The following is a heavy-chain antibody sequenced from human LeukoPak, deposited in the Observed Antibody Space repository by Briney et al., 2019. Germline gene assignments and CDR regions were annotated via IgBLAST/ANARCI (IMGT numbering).Heavy chain of an antibody. J-gene: IGHJ4*02. D-gene: IGHD6-6*01. CDR3: AKNVMYSSSAVDY. V-gene: IGHV3-23*01. CDR1: GFTFSSYA. Sequence: PGGPLRLSCAASGFTFSSYAMSWVRQAPGKGLEWVSAISLGGVNTYYADSVKGRFTVSRVNSKNTLYLQMNSLRVEDTAVYYCAKNVMYSSSAVDYWGQGTLVTVSS. CDR2: ISLGGVNT.